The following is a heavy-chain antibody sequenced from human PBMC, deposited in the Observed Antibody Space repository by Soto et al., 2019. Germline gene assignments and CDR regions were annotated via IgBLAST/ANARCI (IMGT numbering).Heavy chain of an antibody. J-gene: IGHJ5*02. V-gene: IGHV6-1*01. Sequence: PSQTLSLTCAISGDSVSSNGAAWNWIRQSPSRGLEWLGRTYYRSKWYNDYAVSVKSRITINPDTSKSQFSLQLNSVTPEDTAVYYCARDIHDYFNRGIGFATSGQGTLVTVSS. CDR2: TYYRSKWYN. CDR1: GDSVSSNGAA. D-gene: IGHD4-17*01. CDR3: ARDIHDYFNRGIGFAT.